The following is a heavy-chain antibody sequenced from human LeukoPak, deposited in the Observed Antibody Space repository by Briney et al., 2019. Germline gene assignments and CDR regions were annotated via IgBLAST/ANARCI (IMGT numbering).Heavy chain of an antibody. J-gene: IGHJ4*02. CDR2: VWYDGSNI. CDR3: ARGGYSGTYYFDY. V-gene: IGHV3-33*01. CDR1: GFTFSTYG. D-gene: IGHD1-26*01. Sequence: PGGSLGLSCAASGFTFSTYGMHWVRQAPGKGLEWVAVVWYDGSNIHYVDSVKGRFTISRDNSKSTLYLQMNSLTAEDTAVYYCARGGYSGTYYFDYWGQGTLVTVSS.